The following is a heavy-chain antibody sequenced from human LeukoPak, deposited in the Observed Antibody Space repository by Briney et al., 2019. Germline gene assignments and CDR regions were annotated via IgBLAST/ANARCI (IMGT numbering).Heavy chain of an antibody. D-gene: IGHD5-12*01. CDR2: INWNGGST. V-gene: IGHV3-20*04. J-gene: IGHJ4*02. CDR3: AGGDDSGYDWSYFDY. Sequence: PGGSLRLSCAASGFTFDDYGMSWVRQAPGKGLEWVSGINWNGGSTGYADSVKGRFTISRDNAKNSLYLQMNSLRAEDTALYYCAGGDDSGYDWSYFDYWGQGTLVTVSS. CDR1: GFTFDDYG.